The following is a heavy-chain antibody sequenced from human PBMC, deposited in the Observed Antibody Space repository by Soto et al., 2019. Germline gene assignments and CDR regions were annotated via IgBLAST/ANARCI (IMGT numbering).Heavy chain of an antibody. D-gene: IGHD3-10*01. V-gene: IGHV1-18*04. Sequence: QVQLVQSGPEVKNPGASVRVSCVASGYAFTSYGVNWVRQAPGQVLEWMGWIAPHSGRTTYLPKFQGRVTMTADVSTNTAYIELRSLKSDDTGIYFCARAATGSYHSASWGQGTVVTVSS. CDR1: GYAFTSYG. J-gene: IGHJ5*02. CDR2: IAPHSGRT. CDR3: ARAATGSYHSAS.